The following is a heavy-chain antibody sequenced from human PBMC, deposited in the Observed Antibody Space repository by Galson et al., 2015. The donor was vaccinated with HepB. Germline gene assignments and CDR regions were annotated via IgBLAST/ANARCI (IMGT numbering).Heavy chain of an antibody. D-gene: IGHD3-22*01. CDR3: AKQAPYYYDSSGYYPSFDY. CDR1: GFTFSSYA. CDR2: ISGSGGST. Sequence: SLRLSCAASGFTFSSYAMSWVRQAPGKGLEWVSAISGSGGSTYYADSVKGRFTISRDNPKNTLYLQMNSLRAEDTAVYYCAKQAPYYYDSSGYYPSFDYWGQGTLVTVSS. V-gene: IGHV3-23*01. J-gene: IGHJ4*02.